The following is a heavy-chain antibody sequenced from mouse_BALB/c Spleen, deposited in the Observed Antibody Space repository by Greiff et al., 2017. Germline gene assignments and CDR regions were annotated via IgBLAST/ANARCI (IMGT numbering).Heavy chain of an antibody. D-gene: IGHD2-2*01. J-gene: IGHJ4*01. CDR1: GYTFSSYW. CDR2: ILPGSGST. V-gene: IGHV1-9*01. CDR3: ARSLWLRRHYYAMDY. Sequence: VQLVESGAELMKPGASVKISCKATGYTFSSYWIEWVKQRPGLGLEWIGEILPGSGSTNYNEKFKGKATFTADTSSNTAYMQLSSLTSEDSAVYYCARSLWLRRHYYAMDYWGQGTSVTVSS.